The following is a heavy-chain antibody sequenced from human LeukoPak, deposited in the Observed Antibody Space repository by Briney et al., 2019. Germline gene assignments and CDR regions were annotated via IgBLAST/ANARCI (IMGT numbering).Heavy chain of an antibody. Sequence: ASVKVSCKTSGYTFTDYYMHWVRQAPGQGLEWMGWINPNSGGTNYAQKFQGRVTMTRDTSISTAYMELSRLRSDDTAVYYCARDLVGATNWFDPWGQGTLVTVSS. J-gene: IGHJ5*02. CDR1: GYTFTDYY. CDR2: INPNSGGT. V-gene: IGHV1-2*02. D-gene: IGHD1-26*01. CDR3: ARDLVGATNWFDP.